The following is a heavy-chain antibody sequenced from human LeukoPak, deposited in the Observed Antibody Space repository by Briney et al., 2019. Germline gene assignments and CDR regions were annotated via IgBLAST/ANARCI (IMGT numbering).Heavy chain of an antibody. CDR2: INHSGST. J-gene: IGHJ6*03. CDR1: GGSFSGYY. D-gene: IGHD1-20*01. Sequence: PSETLSLTCAVYGGSFSGYYWSWIRQPPGRGLEWIGEINHSGSTNYNPSLKSRVTISVDTSKNQFSLKLSSVTAADTAVYYCVRHKLTGTFPSGYYYYMDVWGKGTTVTVSS. CDR3: VRHKLTGTFPSGYYYYMDV. V-gene: IGHV4-34*01.